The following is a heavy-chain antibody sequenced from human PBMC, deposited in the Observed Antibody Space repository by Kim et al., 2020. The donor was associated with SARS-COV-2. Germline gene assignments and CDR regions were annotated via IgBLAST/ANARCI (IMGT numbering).Heavy chain of an antibody. V-gene: IGHV4-59*01. CDR3: ARANDYGDYEGDYYYYGMDV. D-gene: IGHD4-17*01. Sequence: RVTISVDTSKNQFSLKLSSVTAADTAVYYCARANDYGDYEGDYYYYGMDVWGQGTTVTVSS. J-gene: IGHJ6*02.